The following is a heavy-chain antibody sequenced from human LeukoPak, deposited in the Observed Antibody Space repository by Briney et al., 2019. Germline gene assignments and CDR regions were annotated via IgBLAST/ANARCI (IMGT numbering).Heavy chain of an antibody. CDR2: INPNSGGT. CDR1: GYTFTGYY. D-gene: IGHD3-22*01. Sequence: ASVKVSCKASGYTFTGYYMHWVRQAPGQGLEWMGWINPNSGGTNYAQKFQGRVTMTRDTSISTAYMELSRLRSDDTAVYYCARAIDSSGYYPGYWGQGTLVTVSS. CDR3: ARAIDSSGYYPGY. J-gene: IGHJ4*02. V-gene: IGHV1-2*02.